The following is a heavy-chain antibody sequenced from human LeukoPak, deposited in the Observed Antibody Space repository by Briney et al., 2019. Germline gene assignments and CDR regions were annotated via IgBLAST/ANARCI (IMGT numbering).Heavy chain of an antibody. V-gene: IGHV3-53*05. CDR3: AKDFQYSSGWYPTYYYYGMDV. D-gene: IGHD6-19*01. Sequence: GGSLRLSGAASGFTVSSNYMSWVRQAPGKGLEWVSVIYSGGSTYYADSVKGRFTISRDNSKNTLYLQMNSLRAEDTAVYYCAKDFQYSSGWYPTYYYYGMDVWGQGTTVTVSS. CDR2: IYSGGST. J-gene: IGHJ6*02. CDR1: GFTVSSNY.